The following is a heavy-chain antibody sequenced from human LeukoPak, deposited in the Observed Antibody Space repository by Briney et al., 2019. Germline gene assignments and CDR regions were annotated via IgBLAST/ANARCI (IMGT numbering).Heavy chain of an antibody. CDR1: GFTFSSYS. Sequence: PGGSLRLSGAASGFTFSSYSMNWVRQAPGKGLEWVSYISSSSSTIYYADSVKGRFTISRDNAKNSLYLQMNSLRAEDTAVYYCASYSGSYYGAFDIWGQGTMVTVSS. CDR2: ISSSSSTI. J-gene: IGHJ3*02. CDR3: ASYSGSYYGAFDI. D-gene: IGHD1-26*01. V-gene: IGHV3-48*01.